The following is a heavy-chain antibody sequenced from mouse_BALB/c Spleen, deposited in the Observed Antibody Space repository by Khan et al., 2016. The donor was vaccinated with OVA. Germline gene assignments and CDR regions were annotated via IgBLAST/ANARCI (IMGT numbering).Heavy chain of an antibody. Sequence: VQLKESGPGLVKPSQSLSLTCTVTGYSITSDYAWDWIRQFPGNKLEWMGYINYGGSTSYNPSLKSRISITRDTSKNQFFLQLNSVTTEDTATYYCARKNYYGYAMDYWGQGTSVTVSS. CDR2: INYGGST. D-gene: IGHD1-1*01. CDR3: ARKNYYGYAMDY. J-gene: IGHJ4*01. CDR1: GYSITSDYA. V-gene: IGHV3-2*02.